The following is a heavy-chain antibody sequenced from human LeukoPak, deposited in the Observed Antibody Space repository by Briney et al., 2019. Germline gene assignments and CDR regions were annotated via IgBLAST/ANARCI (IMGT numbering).Heavy chain of an antibody. Sequence: GGSLRLSCAASGFTFSSYAMSWVRQAPGKGLEWVSTISGSGGSTYYADSVKGRFTISRDNSKNTLFLQVNSLRAEDTAVYYCAKGELYGSGWYVFIYWGQGTLVTVSS. V-gene: IGHV3-23*01. D-gene: IGHD6-19*01. CDR3: AKGELYGSGWYVFIY. CDR2: ISGSGGST. CDR1: GFTFSSYA. J-gene: IGHJ4*02.